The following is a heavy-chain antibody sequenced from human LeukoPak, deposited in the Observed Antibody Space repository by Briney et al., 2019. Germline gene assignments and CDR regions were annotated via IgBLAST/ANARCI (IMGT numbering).Heavy chain of an antibody. Sequence: GGTLRLSCAASGFTFSSYGMSWVRQAPGKGLEWVSAISGSGGSTYYADSVKGRFTISRDNAKNTLYLQMNSLRAEDTAVYYCARDRNTAMHYWGQGTLVTVSS. CDR3: ARDRNTAMHY. D-gene: IGHD5-18*01. J-gene: IGHJ4*02. CDR2: ISGSGGST. V-gene: IGHV3-23*01. CDR1: GFTFSSYG.